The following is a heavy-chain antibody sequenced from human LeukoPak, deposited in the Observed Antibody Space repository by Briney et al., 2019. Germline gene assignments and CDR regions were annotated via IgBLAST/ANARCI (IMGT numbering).Heavy chain of an antibody. V-gene: IGHV3-33*01. D-gene: IGHD2-15*01. CDR2: IWYDGSNE. CDR1: GFSFSNYG. J-gene: IGHJ4*02. Sequence: GGSLRLSCAASGFSFSNYGMHWVRQAPGKGLEWVAGIWYDGSNENYVDSVKGRFTISRDNSKNTLSLQMNSLRAEDTAVYFCARWAHCSDGRCSWDSWGQGTLVTVSS. CDR3: ARWAHCSDGRCSWDS.